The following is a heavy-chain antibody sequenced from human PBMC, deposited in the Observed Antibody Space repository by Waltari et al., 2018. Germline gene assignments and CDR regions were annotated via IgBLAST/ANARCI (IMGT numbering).Heavy chain of an antibody. V-gene: IGHV3-30*03. Sequence: QVQLVESGGGVVQPGRSLRLSCAASGFTFSSYGMHWVRWAPGKGLGWVAGISYGGRKKYYADSVKGRFTISRDNSKNTLYLQLTNLRLEDTAVYYCATAGRTDCGGNSCIHGWFDPWGQGTLVTVSS. CDR2: ISYGGRKK. J-gene: IGHJ5*02. CDR1: GFTFSSYG. CDR3: ATAGRTDCGGNSCIHGWFDP. D-gene: IGHD2-21*01.